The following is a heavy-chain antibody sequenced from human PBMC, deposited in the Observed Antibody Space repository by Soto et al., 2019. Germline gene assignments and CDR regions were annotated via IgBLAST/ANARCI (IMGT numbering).Heavy chain of an antibody. CDR1: GGSISSYY. V-gene: IGHV4-59*08. CDR2: IYYSGST. CDR3: ARQGPYGENAFDI. D-gene: IGHD4-17*01. J-gene: IGHJ3*02. Sequence: QVQLQESGPGLVKPSETLSLTCTVSGGSISSYYWSWIRQPPGKGLEWISYIYYSGSTKYNPSLKSRVTISVDTSKNQFSLKLSSVTAADTAVYYCARQGPYGENAFDIWGQGTMVTVSS.